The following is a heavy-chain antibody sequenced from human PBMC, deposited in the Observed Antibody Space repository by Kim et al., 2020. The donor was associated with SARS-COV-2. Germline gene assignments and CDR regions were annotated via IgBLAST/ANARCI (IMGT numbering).Heavy chain of an antibody. Sequence: YAVSVKSRITINPDTSTNQFSLQLNSVTPEDTAVYYCARAVATIWGDYFDYWGQGTLVTVSS. CDR3: ARAVATIWGDYFDY. J-gene: IGHJ4*02. D-gene: IGHD5-12*01. V-gene: IGHV6-1*01.